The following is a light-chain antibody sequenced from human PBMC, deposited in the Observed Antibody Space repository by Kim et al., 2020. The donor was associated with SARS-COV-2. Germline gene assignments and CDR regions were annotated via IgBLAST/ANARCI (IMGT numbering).Light chain of an antibody. V-gene: IGLV2-8*01. CDR3: SSYAGSNNLV. J-gene: IGLJ3*02. CDR2: EVS. Sequence: GQSVTISCPGTSSDVGGYNYVSWYQQHPGKAPKRMIYEVSKRPSGVPDRFSGSKSGNTASLTVSGLQAEDEADYYCSSYAGSNNLVFGGGTQLTVL. CDR1: SSDVGGYNY.